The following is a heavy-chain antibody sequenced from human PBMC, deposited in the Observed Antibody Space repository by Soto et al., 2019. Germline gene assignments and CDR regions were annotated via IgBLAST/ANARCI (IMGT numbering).Heavy chain of an antibody. J-gene: IGHJ4*02. CDR2: IYPGDSDT. V-gene: IGHV5-51*01. Sequence: GESLKICWKGSGYSYSSYCIGWVRQMPGKGLEWMGIIYPGDSDTNYNPSLKSRVTISVDTSKNQFSLKLSSVTAADTAVYYCARFDYGGNSGCDYWGQGTLVTVSS. CDR1: GYSYSSYC. CDR3: ARFDYGGNSGCDY. D-gene: IGHD4-17*01.